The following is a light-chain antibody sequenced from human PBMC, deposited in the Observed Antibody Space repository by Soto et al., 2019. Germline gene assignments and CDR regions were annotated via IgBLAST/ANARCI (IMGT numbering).Light chain of an antibody. V-gene: IGKV1-9*01. Sequence: DIQLTQSPSFLSASVGGRVTITCRASQAISSHLAWYQQKPGKAPNLLIYGASTSQSGVPSRFSGSGSGTQFTLTISSLQPEDFATYYCQQLNSYPLTFGPGTTVDIK. CDR1: QAISSH. J-gene: IGKJ3*01. CDR2: GAS. CDR3: QQLNSYPLT.